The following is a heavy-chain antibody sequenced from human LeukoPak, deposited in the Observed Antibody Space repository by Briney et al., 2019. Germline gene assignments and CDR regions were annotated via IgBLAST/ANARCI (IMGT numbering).Heavy chain of an antibody. CDR2: ISGSGGST. D-gene: IGHD3-10*01. CDR3: AKDQYITMVRGANWFDP. V-gene: IGHV3-23*01. CDR1: GFTFRNYG. J-gene: IGHJ5*02. Sequence: GGSLRLSCAASGFTFRNYGMHWVRQAPGKGLEWVSAISGSGGSTYYADSVKGRFTISRDNSKNTLYLQMNSLRAEDTAVYYCAKDQYITMVRGANWFDPWGQGTLVTVSS.